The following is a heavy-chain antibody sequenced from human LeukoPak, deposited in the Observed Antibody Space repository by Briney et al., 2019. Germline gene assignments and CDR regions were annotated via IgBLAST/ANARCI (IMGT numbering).Heavy chain of an antibody. D-gene: IGHD5-18*01. Sequence: GGSLRLSCAASGFTFSSYGMHWVRQAPGKGLEWVAVISYDGSNKYYADSVKGRFTISRDNSKNTLYLQMNSLRAEDTAVYYCAKDARGYSYGSDYWGQGTLVTVSS. J-gene: IGHJ4*02. CDR3: AKDARGYSYGSDY. V-gene: IGHV3-30*18. CDR1: GFTFSSYG. CDR2: ISYDGSNK.